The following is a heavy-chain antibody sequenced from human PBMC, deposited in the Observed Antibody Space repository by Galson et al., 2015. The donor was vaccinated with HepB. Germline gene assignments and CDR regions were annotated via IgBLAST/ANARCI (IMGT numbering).Heavy chain of an antibody. CDR1: GFTFSNYW. J-gene: IGHJ4*02. Sequence: SLRLSCAASGFTFSNYWMTWVRQAPGKGLEWVSTISNDGNTPYYADSVKGRFTISRDNSKNTLHLQMDSLRAEDTAVYYCVAWYFFEHWGQGTLVTVSS. CDR2: ISNDGNTP. CDR3: VAWYFFEH. V-gene: IGHV3-23*01. D-gene: IGHD2-8*02.